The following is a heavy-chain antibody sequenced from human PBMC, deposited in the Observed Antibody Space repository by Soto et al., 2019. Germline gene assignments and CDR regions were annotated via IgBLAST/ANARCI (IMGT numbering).Heavy chain of an antibody. J-gene: IGHJ4*02. CDR3: ASNSVPMVRGVTSFDY. CDR2: IYYSGST. CDR1: GGSISSGGYY. V-gene: IGHV4-31*03. Sequence: QVQLQESGPGLVKPSQTLSLTCTVSGGSISSGGYYWSWIRQHPGKGLEWIGYIYYSGSTYYNPSLKRRVTISVDTSKNQFSLKLSSVTAADTAVYYCASNSVPMVRGVTSFDYWGQGTLVTVSS. D-gene: IGHD3-10*01.